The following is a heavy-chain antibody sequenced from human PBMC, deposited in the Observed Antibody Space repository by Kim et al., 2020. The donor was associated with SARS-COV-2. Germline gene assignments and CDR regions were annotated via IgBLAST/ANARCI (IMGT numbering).Heavy chain of an antibody. Sequence: SQTLSLTCAISGDSVSSNSASWNWIRQSPSRGLEWLGRTYYRSKWYDDYAVSVQSRITIYPDTSQNQFSLHLNSVTPEDTAVYYCARDHGTFSPAVTKKSATTSYFDLWGRGTLVTVSS. CDR2: TYYRSKWYD. V-gene: IGHV6-1*01. D-gene: IGHD1-26*01. CDR3: ARDHGTFSPAVTKKSATTSYFDL. J-gene: IGHJ2*01. CDR1: GDSVSSNSAS.